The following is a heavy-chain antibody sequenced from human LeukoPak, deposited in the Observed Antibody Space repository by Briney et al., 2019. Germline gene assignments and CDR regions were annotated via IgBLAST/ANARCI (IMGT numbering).Heavy chain of an antibody. J-gene: IGHJ4*02. CDR3: ARARDGYNKRPFDY. Sequence: SVKVSCKASGGTFSGYAISWVRQAPGQGLEWMGGIIPIFGTANYAQKFQGRVTITADESTSTAYMELSSLRSEDTAVYYCARARDGYNKRPFDYWGQGTLVTVSS. CDR1: GGTFSGYA. D-gene: IGHD5-24*01. CDR2: IIPIFGTA. V-gene: IGHV1-69*01.